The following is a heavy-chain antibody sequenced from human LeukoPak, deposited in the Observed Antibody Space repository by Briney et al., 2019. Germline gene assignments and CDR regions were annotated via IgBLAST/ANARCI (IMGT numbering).Heavy chain of an antibody. CDR3: ARGYGSGSYGPNWFDP. D-gene: IGHD3-10*01. CDR2: INSDGSST. CDR1: GFTFSSYW. J-gene: IGHJ5*02. Sequence: PGGSLRLSCAASGFTFSSYWMHWVRQAPGKGLVWVSRINSDGSSTTYADSVKGRFTISRDNAKNTFYLQMSSLRAEDTAVYYCARGYGSGSYGPNWFDPWGQGTLVTVSS. V-gene: IGHV3-74*01.